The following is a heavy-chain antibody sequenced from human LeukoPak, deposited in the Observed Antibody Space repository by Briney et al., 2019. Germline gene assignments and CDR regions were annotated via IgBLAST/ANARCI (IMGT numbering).Heavy chain of an antibody. V-gene: IGHV1-2*06. CDR2: INPNSGGT. J-gene: IGHJ4*02. Sequence: ASVKVSCKASGYTFTDYYMHWVRQAPGQGLEWMGRINPNSGGTNYAQKFQGRVTMTRDTSISTAYMELSRLTSDDTAVYYCARDMLDDYFDYWGQGTLVTVYS. D-gene: IGHD2-8*01. CDR3: ARDMLDDYFDY. CDR1: GYTFTDYY.